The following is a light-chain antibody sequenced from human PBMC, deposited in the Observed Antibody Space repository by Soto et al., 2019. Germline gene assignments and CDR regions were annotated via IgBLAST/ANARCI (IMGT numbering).Light chain of an antibody. J-gene: IGKJ1*01. V-gene: IGKV3-20*01. CDR2: GAS. CDR3: QQYGSSSWT. Sequence: EIVLTQSPGTLSLSPGERATLSCRASQSVSSTYLAWYQQQPGQAPRLLIYGASNRATGITDRFSGSASGTDFTLTSSILEPEDFAVYYCQQYGSSSWTFGQGTKVEIK. CDR1: QSVSSTY.